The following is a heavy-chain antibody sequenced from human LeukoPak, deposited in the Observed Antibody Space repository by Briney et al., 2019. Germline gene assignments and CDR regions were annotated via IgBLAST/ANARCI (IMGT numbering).Heavy chain of an antibody. D-gene: IGHD3-10*01. CDR3: AKDLGRKGINMVRGGIKTPDY. V-gene: IGHV3-30*02. CDR2: IRYDGSNK. J-gene: IGHJ4*02. CDR1: GFTFSSYG. Sequence: GGSMRLSCAASGFTFSSYGMHWVRQAPGKGLEWVAFIRYDGSNKYYADSVKGRFTISRDNSKNTLYLQMNSLRAEDTAVYYRAKDLGRKGINMVRGGIKTPDYWGQGTLVTVSS.